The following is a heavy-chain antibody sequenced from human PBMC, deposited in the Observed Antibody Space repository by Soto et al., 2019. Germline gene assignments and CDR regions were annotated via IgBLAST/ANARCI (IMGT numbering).Heavy chain of an antibody. V-gene: IGHV3-20*04. CDR2: INWNGGST. CDR3: ARGRLLTTPASSGMDT. J-gene: IGHJ6*02. D-gene: IGHD1-26*01. CDR1: GFTFGDYG. Sequence: GGSLTLSCSTSGFTFGDYGMSWVPQAPWKGLEWVSGINWNGGSTGYADSVKGRFTISRDNAKNSLYLQMNSLRAEDTALYYCARGRLLTTPASSGMDTLGHEATLTISS.